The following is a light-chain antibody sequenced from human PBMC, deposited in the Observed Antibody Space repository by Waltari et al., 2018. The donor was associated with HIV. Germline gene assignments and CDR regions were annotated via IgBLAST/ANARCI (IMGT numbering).Light chain of an antibody. CDR3: HQDGSSLSYS. Sequence: EIVLTQSPATLPLSPGERATLSCGASQSVPKNYLAWYQQRPGLPPRLLIYDASSRAAGIPDRFSGSGSGTDFTLTISRLETEDYAVYYCHQDGSSLSYSFGQGTKLEIK. J-gene: IGKJ2*03. CDR2: DAS. V-gene: IGKV3D-20*01. CDR1: QSVPKNY.